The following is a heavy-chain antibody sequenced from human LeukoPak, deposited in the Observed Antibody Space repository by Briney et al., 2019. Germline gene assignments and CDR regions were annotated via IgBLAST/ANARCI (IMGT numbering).Heavy chain of an antibody. V-gene: IGHV3-30*02. J-gene: IGHJ3*02. CDR1: GFTFRSHD. CDR3: AKSLYPDAFYI. Sequence: GGALRLSCAASGFTFRSHDMHWVRQAPGKGLEWVTFVRFDGSDKNYADSVKGRFTISRDNSKNTLSLQLISLRAEDTAVYYCAKSLYPDAFYIWAQGTMVTVS. CDR2: VRFDGSDK. D-gene: IGHD2-8*01.